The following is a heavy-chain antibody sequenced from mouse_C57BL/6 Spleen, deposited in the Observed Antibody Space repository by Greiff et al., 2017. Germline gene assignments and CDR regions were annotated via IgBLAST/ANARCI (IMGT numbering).Heavy chain of an antibody. CDR3: ARDRGLYGSPYYYAMDY. V-gene: IGHV3-6*01. J-gene: IGHJ4*01. Sequence: EVQLQQSGPGLVKPSQSLSLTCSVTGYSITSGYYWNWIRQFPGNKLEWMGYISYDGSNNYNPSLKNRISITRDTSKNQFFLKLNSVTTEDTATYYCARDRGLYGSPYYYAMDYWGQGTSVTVSS. CDR2: ISYDGSN. CDR1: GYSITSGYY. D-gene: IGHD2-2*01.